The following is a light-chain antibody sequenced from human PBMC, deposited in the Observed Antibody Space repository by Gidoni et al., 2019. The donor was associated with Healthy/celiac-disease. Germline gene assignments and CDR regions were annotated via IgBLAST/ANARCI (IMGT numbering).Light chain of an antibody. CDR1: QGSSSY. CDR2: AAS. CDR3: QQYYSYPT. V-gene: IGKV1-8*01. J-gene: IGKJ1*01. Sequence: AIRMTQSPSSFSASTGDRVTITCRASQGSSSYLAWYQQKPGKAPKLLIYAASTLQSGVPSRFSGSGSGTDFTLTISCLQSEDFATYYCQQYYSYPTFGQXTKVEIK.